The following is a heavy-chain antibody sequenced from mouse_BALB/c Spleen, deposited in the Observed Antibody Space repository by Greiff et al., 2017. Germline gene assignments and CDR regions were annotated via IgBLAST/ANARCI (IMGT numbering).Heavy chain of an antibody. CDR3: ARHDGYYGVFAY. Sequence: QVQLQQSGPDLVAPSQSLSITCTVSGFSLTSYGVHWVRQPPGKGLEWLVVIWSDGSTTYNSALKSRLSISKDNSKSQVFLKMNSLQTDDTAMYYCARHDGYYGVFAYWGQGTLVTVSA. CDR1: GFSLTSYG. D-gene: IGHD2-3*01. J-gene: IGHJ3*01. CDR2: IWSDGST. V-gene: IGHV2-6-2*01.